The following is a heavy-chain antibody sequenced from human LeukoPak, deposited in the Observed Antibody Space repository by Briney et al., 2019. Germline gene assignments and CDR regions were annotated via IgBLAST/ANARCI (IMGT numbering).Heavy chain of an antibody. CDR2: IYYSGST. Sequence: PSETLSLTCTVSGVSISSGDYYWRWIRQPPGKGLEWIVYIYYSGSTYYNPSLKSRVTISVDTSKNQFSLKLSSVTAADTAVYYCAGYSYVDLTIDYWGQGTLVTVSS. V-gene: IGHV4-30-4*01. CDR3: AGYSYVDLTIDY. D-gene: IGHD5-18*01. J-gene: IGHJ4*02. CDR1: GVSISSGDYY.